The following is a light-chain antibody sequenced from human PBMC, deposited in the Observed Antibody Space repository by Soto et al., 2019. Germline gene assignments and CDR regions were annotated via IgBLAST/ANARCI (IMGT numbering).Light chain of an antibody. CDR3: QQSNSFPRT. CDR2: AAS. CDR1: QVVSTW. V-gene: IGKV1-12*01. Sequence: DLQMTQSPSFVSASVGDRVTITCRASQVVSTWLAWYQQKPGDAPKLLIYAASTLQSGVPSRFSGSGSGTDFTLTIRSLQPEDFATYYCQQSNSFPRTFGGGTKVEIK. J-gene: IGKJ4*01.